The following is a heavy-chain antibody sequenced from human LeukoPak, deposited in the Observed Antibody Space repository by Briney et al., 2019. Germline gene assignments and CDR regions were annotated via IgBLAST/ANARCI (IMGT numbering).Heavy chain of an antibody. CDR1: GGTFSSYA. J-gene: IGHJ4*02. Sequence: SVKDSCKASGGTFSSYAISWVRQAPGQGLEWMGRIIPILGIANYAQKFQGRVTITADKSTSTAYMELSSLRSEDTAVYYCARSPTVGGVYYFDYWGQGTLVTVSS. CDR2: IIPILGIA. D-gene: IGHD4-23*01. V-gene: IGHV1-69*04. CDR3: ARSPTVGGVYYFDY.